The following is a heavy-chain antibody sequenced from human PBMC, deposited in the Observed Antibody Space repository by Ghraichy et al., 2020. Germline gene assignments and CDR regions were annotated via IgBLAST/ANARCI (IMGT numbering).Heavy chain of an antibody. Sequence: ASVKVSCKASGYTFTGYFIHWVRQAPGQGLEWMGWINPNSGDTNYAQKFQDRVTMTRDTSISTAYMELSRLRSDDTAVYYCARVYVGNYNGLDVWGQGTTVTVTS. CDR2: INPNSGDT. CDR1: GYTFTGYF. CDR3: ARVYVGNYNGLDV. D-gene: IGHD2-8*01. V-gene: IGHV1-2*02. J-gene: IGHJ6*02.